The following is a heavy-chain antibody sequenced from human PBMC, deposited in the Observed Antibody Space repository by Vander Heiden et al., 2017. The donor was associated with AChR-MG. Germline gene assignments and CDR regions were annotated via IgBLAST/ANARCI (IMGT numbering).Heavy chain of an antibody. CDR1: GFTFTRYG. V-gene: IGHV3-30*18. Sequence: QVQLVASGGGVVPPGRSMRLSWAASGFTFTRYGMHWVRQAPGKGLEWVAVISYDGSNKYYADSVKGRFTISRDNSKNTLYLQMNSLRAEDTAVYYCAKAEPYYDSSGYYYPNYWGQGTLVTVSS. CDR2: ISYDGSNK. D-gene: IGHD3-22*01. CDR3: AKAEPYYDSSGYYYPNY. J-gene: IGHJ4*02.